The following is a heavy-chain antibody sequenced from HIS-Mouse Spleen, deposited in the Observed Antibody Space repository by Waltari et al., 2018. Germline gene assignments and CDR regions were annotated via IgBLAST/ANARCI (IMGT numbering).Heavy chain of an antibody. J-gene: IGHJ6*02. CDR2: INPNSGGT. D-gene: IGHD1-26*01. Sequence: QVQLVQSGAEVKKPGASVKVSCKASGYTFTGYYMHWVRQAPGQGLEWMGWINPNSGGTNYAQKFQGRVTMTRDTSISTAYMELSRLRSDDTAVYYCARVGYSGSYYYGMDVWGQGTTVTVSS. CDR1: GYTFTGYY. CDR3: ARVGYSGSYYYGMDV. V-gene: IGHV1-2*02.